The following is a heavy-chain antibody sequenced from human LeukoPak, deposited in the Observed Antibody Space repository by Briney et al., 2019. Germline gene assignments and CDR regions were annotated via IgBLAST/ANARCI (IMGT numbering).Heavy chain of an antibody. V-gene: IGHV4-39*07. Sequence: SETLSLTCTVSGGSISSSSYYWGWIRQPPGKGLEWIGSIYYSGSTYYNPSLKSRVTISVDRSKNQFSLKLSSVTAADTAVYYCARVPRDGNSLDYWGQGTLVTVSS. D-gene: IGHD4-23*01. CDR3: ARVPRDGNSLDY. CDR2: IYYSGST. CDR1: GGSISSSSYY. J-gene: IGHJ4*02.